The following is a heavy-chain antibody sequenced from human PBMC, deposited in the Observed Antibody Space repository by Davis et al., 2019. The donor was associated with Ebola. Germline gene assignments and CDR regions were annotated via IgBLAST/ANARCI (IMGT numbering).Heavy chain of an antibody. CDR1: GFTFSSYG. V-gene: IGHV3-30*18. CDR3: AKIPSGIVVVPAEPDY. J-gene: IGHJ4*02. CDR2: ISYDGSNK. Sequence: GESLKISCAASGFTFSSYGMHWVRQAPGKGLEWVAVISYDGSNKYYADSVKGRFTISRDNSKNTLYLQMNSLRAEDTAVYYCAKIPSGIVVVPAEPDYWGQGTLVTVSS. D-gene: IGHD2-2*01.